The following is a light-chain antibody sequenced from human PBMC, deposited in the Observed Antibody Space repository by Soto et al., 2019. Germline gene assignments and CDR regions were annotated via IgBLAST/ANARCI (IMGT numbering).Light chain of an antibody. Sequence: DIQMTQSPSSLSASIGDIITITCRASQSISTYLNWYQQKPGKAPKLLIYGASTLQNGVPSMFSGSGSATDYTLTISGLQPEDFATYYCQQSFITPPLTFGGGTKVEMK. CDR3: QQSFITPPLT. CDR2: GAS. CDR1: QSISTY. J-gene: IGKJ4*01. V-gene: IGKV1-39*01.